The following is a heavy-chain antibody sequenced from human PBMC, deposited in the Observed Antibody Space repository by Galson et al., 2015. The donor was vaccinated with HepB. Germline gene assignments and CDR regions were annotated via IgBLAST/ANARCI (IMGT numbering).Heavy chain of an antibody. V-gene: IGHV3-23*01. CDR3: AKIFWSYYYMDV. CDR1: GFTFSSYA. Sequence: SLRLSCAASGFTFSSYAMSWVRQAPGKGLEWVLTISSSGGSTYYADSVKGRFTISRDNSKNTLFLQMNSLRAEDTAVYYCAKIFWSYYYMDVWGKGTTVTVSS. CDR2: ISSSGGST. J-gene: IGHJ6*03. D-gene: IGHD3-3*01.